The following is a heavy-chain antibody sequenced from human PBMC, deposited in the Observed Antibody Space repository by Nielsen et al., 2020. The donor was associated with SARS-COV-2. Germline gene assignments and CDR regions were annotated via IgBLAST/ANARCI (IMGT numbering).Heavy chain of an antibody. D-gene: IGHD3-9*01. Sequence: WIRQPPGKGLEWVSYISSSGTTIYYADSVRGRFTISRDNAKNSLYLQMNSLRAEDTAVYYCARAAGSINFDWLLSADYWGQGTLVTVSS. J-gene: IGHJ4*02. CDR2: ISSSGTTI. V-gene: IGHV3-11*04. CDR3: ARAAGSINFDWLLSADY.